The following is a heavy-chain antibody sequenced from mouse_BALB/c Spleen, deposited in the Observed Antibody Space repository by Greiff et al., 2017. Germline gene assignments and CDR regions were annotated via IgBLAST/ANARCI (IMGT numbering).Heavy chain of an antibody. D-gene: IGHD1-1*01. J-gene: IGHJ2*01. Sequence: QVQLQQPGAELVKPGASVKLSCKASGYTFTSYWMHWVKQRPGQGLEWIGEINPSNGRTNYNEKFKSKATLTVDKSSSTAYMQLSSLTSEDSAVYSCAVLYCGSRYYFGCRGQGATVTVSA. CDR1: GYTFTSYW. CDR2: INPSNGRT. CDR3: AVLYCGSRYYFGC. V-gene: IGHV1S81*02.